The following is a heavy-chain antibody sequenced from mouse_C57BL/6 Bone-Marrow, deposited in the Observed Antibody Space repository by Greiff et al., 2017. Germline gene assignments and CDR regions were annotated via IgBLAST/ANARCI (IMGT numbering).Heavy chain of an antibody. CDR2: ISYDGSN. V-gene: IGHV3-6*01. CDR3: ARDYYDSPYYFDY. J-gene: IGHJ2*01. D-gene: IGHD2-4*01. Sequence: VQLQQSGPGLVKPSQSLSLTCSVTGYSITSGYYWNWIRQFPGNKLEWMGYISYDGSNNYNPSLKNRISITRDTSKNQFFLKLNSVTTEDTATYYCARDYYDSPYYFDYWGQGTTLTVSS. CDR1: GYSITSGYY.